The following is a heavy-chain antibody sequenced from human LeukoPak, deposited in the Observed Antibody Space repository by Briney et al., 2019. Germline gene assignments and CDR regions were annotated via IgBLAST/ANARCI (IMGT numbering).Heavy chain of an antibody. D-gene: IGHD4-17*01. V-gene: IGHV1-46*01. J-gene: IGHJ4*02. Sequence: ASGKVSCKASGYTFTSYYMHWVRQAPGQGLEWMGIINPSGGSTSYAQKFQGRVTMTRDTSTSTVYMYLSSLRSEDTAVYYCARDSLYGVVDYWGQGTLVTVSS. CDR2: INPSGGST. CDR1: GYTFTSYY. CDR3: ARDSLYGVVDY.